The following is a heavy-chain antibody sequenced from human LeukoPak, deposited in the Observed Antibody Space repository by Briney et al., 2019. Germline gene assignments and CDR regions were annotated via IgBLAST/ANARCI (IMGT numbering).Heavy chain of an antibody. CDR2: VRYDESTK. Sequence: GRSLRLSCAASGFTFSNYGMHWVRQAPGKGLEWVAFVRYDESTKFYADSVKGRFTISRDNSKTTLYLQMNSLRAEDTAVYYCAKDVPAAYFDYWGQGTLVTVSS. CDR1: GFTFSNYG. CDR3: AKDVPAAYFDY. J-gene: IGHJ4*02. D-gene: IGHD2-2*01. V-gene: IGHV3-30*02.